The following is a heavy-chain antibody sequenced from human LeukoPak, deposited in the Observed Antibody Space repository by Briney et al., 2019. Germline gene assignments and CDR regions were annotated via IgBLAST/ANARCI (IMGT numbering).Heavy chain of an antibody. CDR2: INHSGST. D-gene: IGHD6-19*01. CDR1: GGSFSGYY. Sequence: SETQSLTCAVYGGSFSGYYWSWIRQPPGKGLEWIGEINHSGSTNYNPSLKSRVPISVDTSKNQFSLKLSSVTAADTAVYYCARGRRIAVMDYWGQPSKLAVSS. V-gene: IGHV4-34*01. CDR3: ARGRRIAVMDY. J-gene: IGHJ4*02.